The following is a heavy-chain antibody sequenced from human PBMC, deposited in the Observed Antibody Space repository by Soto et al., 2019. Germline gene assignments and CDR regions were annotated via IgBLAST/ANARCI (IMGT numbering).Heavy chain of an antibody. J-gene: IGHJ5*01. CDR2: IFYSGST. V-gene: IGHV4-59*01. Sequence: QVQLQESGPGLVKPSETLSLTCTVSGGSISSYYWSWIRQPPGKGLEWIGLIFYSGSTSYNPSLKSRVTISIATSEYQFSLKLNSVTAADTAVYYCASMIGDPVLSFDSWGQGTLVAVSS. CDR3: ASMIGDPVLSFDS. D-gene: IGHD3-10*02. CDR1: GGSISSYY.